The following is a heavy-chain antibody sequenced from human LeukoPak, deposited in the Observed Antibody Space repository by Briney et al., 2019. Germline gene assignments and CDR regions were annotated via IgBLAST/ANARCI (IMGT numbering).Heavy chain of an antibody. Sequence: GGSLRLSCAASGFTLSNYWMHWVRQAPGKGLVWVSRINTGGISTAYADSVTGRFTVSRDNAEKTLYLQMNSLRAEDTAVYYWERGVHYYYDNSGLIDYLGQGTLFTVSS. J-gene: IGHJ4*02. CDR3: ERGVHYYYDNSGLIDY. V-gene: IGHV3-74*01. CDR2: INTGGIST. CDR1: GFTLSNYW. D-gene: IGHD3-22*01.